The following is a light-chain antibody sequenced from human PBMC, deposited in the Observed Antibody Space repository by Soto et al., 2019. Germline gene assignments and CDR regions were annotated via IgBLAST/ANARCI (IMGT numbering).Light chain of an antibody. CDR2: GAS. V-gene: IGKV3-15*01. CDR3: QQYNNWIT. Sequence: EIVLTQSPATLSLSPGERATLSCRASQSVSSNLAWYQPKPGQAPRLLIYGASNTATGVPARFSDSWSGTEFTLTISSLQSEDFAVYYCQQYNNWITFGQGTRLEIK. CDR1: QSVSSN. J-gene: IGKJ5*01.